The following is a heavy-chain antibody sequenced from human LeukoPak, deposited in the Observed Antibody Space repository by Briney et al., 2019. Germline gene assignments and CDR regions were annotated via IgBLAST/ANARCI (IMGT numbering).Heavy chain of an antibody. CDR1: GFTFNKYA. D-gene: IGHD1-26*01. CDR2: ISASGGST. J-gene: IGHJ4*02. V-gene: IGHV3-23*01. CDR3: AKGQTGSYYGSYFDY. Sequence: GGSLRLSCAASGFTFNKYAMTWVRQAPGEGLEWVSTISASGGSTYFAASVKGRFTISRDSSENTVFLQMNSLRTEDTAVYYCAKGQTGSYYGSYFDYWGQGAQVTVSS.